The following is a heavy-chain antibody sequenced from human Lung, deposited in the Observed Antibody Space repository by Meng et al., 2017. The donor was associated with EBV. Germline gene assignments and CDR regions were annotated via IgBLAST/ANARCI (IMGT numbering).Heavy chain of an antibody. CDR3: ARVVGDCASCYKGWFDP. D-gene: IGHD2-2*02. Sequence: QVQFEGSGPRLVRPPQTLSLTCTVSGASISSAVFWIWIRQPPGKDLEWIGYISYSGATHYNPSLKSRLTISVDTAKNQFSLSLSSVTAADTAVYYCARVVGDCASCYKGWFDPWGQGTLVTVSS. CDR1: GASISSAVF. V-gene: IGHV4-30-4*01. J-gene: IGHJ5*02. CDR2: ISYSGAT.